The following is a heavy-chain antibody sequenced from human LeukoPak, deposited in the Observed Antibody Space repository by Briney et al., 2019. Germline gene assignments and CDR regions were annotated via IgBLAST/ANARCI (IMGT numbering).Heavy chain of an antibody. D-gene: IGHD2-2*01. V-gene: IGHV4-59*01. CDR2: IYYSGST. J-gene: IGHJ4*02. CDR3: ARVSAGLVPAADY. Sequence: SETLSLTCTVSGGSISSYYWSWIRQPPGKGLEWIGYIYYSGSTNYNPSLKSRVTISVDTSKNQFSLKLSPVTAADTAVYYCARVSAGLVPAADYWGQGTLVTVSS. CDR1: GGSISSYY.